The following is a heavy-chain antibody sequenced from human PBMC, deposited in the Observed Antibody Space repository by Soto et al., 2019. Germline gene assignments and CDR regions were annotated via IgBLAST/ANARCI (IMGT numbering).Heavy chain of an antibody. Sequence: QVQLQESGPGLVKPSETLSLTCTVSGGSFWTYYWCCLRQPPGKGLELIGFISYNGNTKYIPSLVGRVPISLDTSKNDFSLRLRSLTAADKALYYCARHLDSGTWPLDYWGQGILVTGSS. V-gene: IGHV4-59*01. CDR2: ISYNGNT. J-gene: IGHJ4*02. CDR1: GGSFWTYY. CDR3: ARHLDSGTWPLDY. D-gene: IGHD3-10*01.